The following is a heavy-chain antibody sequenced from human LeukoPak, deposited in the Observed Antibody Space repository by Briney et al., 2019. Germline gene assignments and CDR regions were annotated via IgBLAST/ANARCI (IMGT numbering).Heavy chain of an antibody. Sequence: GGSLRLSCAASGFTFSSYGMHWVRQAPGKGLEWVSVIYSGGSTYYADSVKGRFTISRDNSKNTLYLQMNSLRAEDMAVYYCASGSIAVAGMVGDAFDIWGQGTMVTVSS. CDR1: GFTFSSYG. D-gene: IGHD6-19*01. V-gene: IGHV3-NL1*01. CDR2: IYSGGST. J-gene: IGHJ3*02. CDR3: ASGSIAVAGMVGDAFDI.